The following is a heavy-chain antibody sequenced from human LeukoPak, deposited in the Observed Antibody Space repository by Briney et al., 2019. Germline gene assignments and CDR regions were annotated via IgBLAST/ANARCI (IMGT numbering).Heavy chain of an antibody. V-gene: IGHV4-30-4*01. CDR1: GDSITSGDYY. D-gene: IGHD2-21*02. CDR3: ARDHRGGNCYSGSYWYFDL. Sequence: SETLSLTCTVSGDSITSGDYYWSWIRQPPGKGLEWIGYIYYSGSTYYNPSLKSRITMSLDTSKNQFSLKLNSVTAADTAVYYCARDHRGGNCYSGSYWYFDLWGRGTLVTVSS. CDR2: IYYSGST. J-gene: IGHJ2*01.